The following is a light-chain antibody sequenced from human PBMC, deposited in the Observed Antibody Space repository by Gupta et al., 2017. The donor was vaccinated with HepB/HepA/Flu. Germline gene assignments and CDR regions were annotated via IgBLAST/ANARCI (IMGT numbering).Light chain of an antibody. CDR3: QQKNCTPWT. Sequence: DIQMIQTQSTLSASVGDRVTITCRASQSISRFLDWYQQKPGQAPKLLIYGASTVESGVPKRFSGSGSGTDFTLTISRLQHEDGGNYYWQQKNCTPWTFGRGTKVEIK. V-gene: IGKV1-39*01. CDR1: QSISRF. CDR2: GAS. J-gene: IGKJ1*01.